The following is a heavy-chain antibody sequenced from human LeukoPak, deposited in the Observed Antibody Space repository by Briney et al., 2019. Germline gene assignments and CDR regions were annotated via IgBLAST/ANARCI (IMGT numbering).Heavy chain of an antibody. CDR3: ARGTGGLFDY. Sequence: SETLSLTCTVSGGSISSYYWSWIRQPPGRGLEWIGYIYYSGSTNYNPSLKSRVTISVDTSKNQFSLKLSSVTAADTAVYYCARGTGGLFDYWGQGTLVTVSS. CDR1: GGSISSYY. D-gene: IGHD1-14*01. J-gene: IGHJ4*02. V-gene: IGHV4-59*12. CDR2: IYYSGST.